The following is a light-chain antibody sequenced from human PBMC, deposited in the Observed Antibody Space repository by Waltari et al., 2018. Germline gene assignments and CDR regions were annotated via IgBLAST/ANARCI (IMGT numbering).Light chain of an antibody. CDR1: TSDVGGYDY. Sequence: QSALTQPGSVSGAPGQSITISCTGTTSDVGGYDYVSWYQHYPGEAPKLILYDVANWPSGVAKRFSGSKSGSTASLTISGLQAEDEALYYCTSKTTSNTLVFGGGTKVTVL. J-gene: IGLJ3*02. V-gene: IGLV2-14*03. CDR3: TSKTTSNTLV. CDR2: DVA.